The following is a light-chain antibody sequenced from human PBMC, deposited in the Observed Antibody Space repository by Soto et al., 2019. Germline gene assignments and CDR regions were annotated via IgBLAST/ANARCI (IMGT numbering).Light chain of an antibody. CDR2: GAS. CDR3: EQYGSSGT. J-gene: IGKJ1*01. CDR1: QSVSSN. Sequence: RASQSVSSNLAWYQQKPGKAPRLLMFGASTRATNIPARLSGSGSGTEFTLTIRSLQAEDFAVYYCEQYGSSGTFGQGTKVEIK. V-gene: IGKV3-15*01.